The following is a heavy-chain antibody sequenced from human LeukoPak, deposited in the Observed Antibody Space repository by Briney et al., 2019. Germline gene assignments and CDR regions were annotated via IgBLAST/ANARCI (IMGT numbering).Heavy chain of an antibody. J-gene: IGHJ4*02. CDR1: VISFMNYA. CDR2: LRGNDET. Sequence: PGGALRLSCVASVISFMNYAMSWVRQAPARGPEWGSSLRGNDETFYAESVKGRFTLSSADSRHTVFLQPNNLRVEDRAIYYCARASWVSDPAAVRWGPGTQVTVSS. V-gene: IGHV3-23*01. D-gene: IGHD2-15*01. CDR3: ARASWVSDPAAVR.